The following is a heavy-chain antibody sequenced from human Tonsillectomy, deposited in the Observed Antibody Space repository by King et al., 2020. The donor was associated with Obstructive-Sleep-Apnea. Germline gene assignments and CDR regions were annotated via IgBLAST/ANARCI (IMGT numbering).Heavy chain of an antibody. Sequence: HVQLQQWGTGLLKPSETLSLTCDVYGGSFSGYYWNWIRQPPGKRLEWIGDINHSGSTNYNPSLKSRVTISVDTSKNQFSLKLSSVTAADTAVYYCVAGATVEYYFDYWGQGTLVTVSS. J-gene: IGHJ4*02. CDR3: VAGATVEYYFDY. D-gene: IGHD4-23*01. CDR1: GGSFSGYY. V-gene: IGHV4-34*01. CDR2: INHSGST.